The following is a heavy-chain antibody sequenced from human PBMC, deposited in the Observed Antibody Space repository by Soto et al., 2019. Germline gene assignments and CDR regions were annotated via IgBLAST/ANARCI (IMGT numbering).Heavy chain of an antibody. J-gene: IGHJ4*02. CDR1: GFTFSNFG. Sequence: QVQLVESGGGVVQPGRSLRLSCAASGFTFSNFGMQWVRQAPGKGLEWVASISYDGNIKYSAASVKGRFTISRDNSKITLYLHMNSLRSGDTAVYYCARFWGPVTAAVDDYWGQGTLVTVSS. CDR2: ISYDGNIK. V-gene: IGHV3-30*03. CDR3: ARFWGPVTAAVDDY. D-gene: IGHD6-13*01.